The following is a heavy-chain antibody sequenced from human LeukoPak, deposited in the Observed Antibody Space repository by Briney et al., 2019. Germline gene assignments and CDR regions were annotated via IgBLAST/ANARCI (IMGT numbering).Heavy chain of an antibody. CDR1: GFTFCGHS. D-gene: IGHD6-13*01. Sequence: PGGSLRLSCAAPGFTFCGHSGTWVRQAPGKVLEWVANINLDGSERFYVDFVKGRITISRDNADNSMYLQMNSLRAEDTAVYYCGRVIAGAIDYWGQGTLVTVSS. J-gene: IGHJ4*02. CDR2: INLDGSER. CDR3: GRVIAGAIDY. V-gene: IGHV3-7*01.